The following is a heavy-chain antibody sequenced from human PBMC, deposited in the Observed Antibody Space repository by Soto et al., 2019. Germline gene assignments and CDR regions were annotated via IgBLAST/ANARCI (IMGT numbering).Heavy chain of an antibody. CDR1: GGSISSSSYY. CDR3: ARLSSSSWWRV. Sequence: QLQLQESGPGLVKPSETLSLTCTVSGGSISSSSYYWGWIRQPPGKGLEWIGSIYCSGSTYYNPSLKSRVTISVDTSKNQFSLKLSSVTAADTAVYYCARLSSSSWWRVWGQGTTVTVSS. J-gene: IGHJ6*02. D-gene: IGHD6-13*01. V-gene: IGHV4-39*01. CDR2: IYCSGST.